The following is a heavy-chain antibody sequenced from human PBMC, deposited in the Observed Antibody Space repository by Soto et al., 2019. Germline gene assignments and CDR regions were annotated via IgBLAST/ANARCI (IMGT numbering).Heavy chain of an antibody. Sequence: SETLSLTCTVSGGSISSGDYYWSWIRQPPGKGLEWIGYIYYSGSTYYNPSLKSRVTISVDTSKNQFSLKLSSVTAAATAVYYCARGGPVDTAMGMGCWFDPWGRGTLVTVSS. CDR3: ARGGPVDTAMGMGCWFDP. CDR1: GGSISSGDYY. D-gene: IGHD5-18*01. CDR2: IYYSGST. J-gene: IGHJ5*02. V-gene: IGHV4-30-4*01.